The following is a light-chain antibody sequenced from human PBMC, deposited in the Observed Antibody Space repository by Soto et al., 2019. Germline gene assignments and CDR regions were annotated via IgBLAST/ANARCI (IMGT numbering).Light chain of an antibody. CDR2: DNY. Sequence: QSVLTQPPSVSAAPGQTVTISCSGSSSNVGHESVSWYQSIPGTAHKLLIYDNYKRPSGIPDRFSGSKSGTSATLGISGLQTGDEADYYCGTWDSSLNVWVFGGGTKLTVL. CDR3: GTWDSSLNVWV. CDR1: SSNVGHES. J-gene: IGLJ3*02. V-gene: IGLV1-51*01.